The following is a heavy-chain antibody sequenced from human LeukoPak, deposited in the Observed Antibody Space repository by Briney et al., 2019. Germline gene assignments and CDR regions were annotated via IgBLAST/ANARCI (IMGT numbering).Heavy chain of an antibody. V-gene: IGHV4-30-4*07. CDR2: IYYSGST. Sequence: SETLSLTCGVSGGSISSGGYSWSWIRQPPGRGLGWIGCIYYSGSTYYNPSLKSRVTMSVDTSKNQFSLKVNSVTAADTAVYYCVRSGLNSGWYPTQRGWFDPWGQGTLVTVSS. CDR3: VRSGLNSGWYPTQRGWFDP. J-gene: IGHJ5*02. D-gene: IGHD6-19*01. CDR1: GGSISSGGYS.